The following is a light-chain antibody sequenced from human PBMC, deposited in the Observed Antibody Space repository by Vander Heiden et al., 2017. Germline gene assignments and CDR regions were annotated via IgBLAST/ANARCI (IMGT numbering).Light chain of an antibody. CDR2: EVS. Sequence: QSALTQPASVSGSPGQSITISCTGTSSDVGSYNLFSWYQQQPGKAPKLMIYEVSKRPSGVANRFSGSKSGNTASLTISGLQAEDEADYYCCSYAGSSTHVVFGGGTKLTVL. CDR3: CSYAGSSTHVV. J-gene: IGLJ2*01. V-gene: IGLV2-23*02. CDR1: SSDVGSYNL.